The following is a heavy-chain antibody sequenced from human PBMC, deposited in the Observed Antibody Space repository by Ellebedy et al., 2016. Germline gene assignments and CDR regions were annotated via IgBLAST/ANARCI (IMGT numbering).Heavy chain of an antibody. V-gene: IGHV3-7*03. J-gene: IGHJ1*01. CDR2: INQDGSVK. CDR3: ARAPRQNSGYQEYFQH. D-gene: IGHD3-22*01. CDR1: GFTLSNYW. Sequence: GESLKISCAASGFTLSNYWMSWVRQVPGQGLEWVANINQDGSVKKYVGSVKGRFIISKDGAENSLYLQMNSLRAEDTAVYYCARAPRQNSGYQEYFQHWGQGTLVTVSS.